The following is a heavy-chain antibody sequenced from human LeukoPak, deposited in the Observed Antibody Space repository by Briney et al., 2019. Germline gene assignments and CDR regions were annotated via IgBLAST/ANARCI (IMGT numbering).Heavy chain of an antibody. D-gene: IGHD6-19*01. J-gene: IGHJ4*02. CDR1: GFTFSSYW. CDR3: AREVAGFDY. V-gene: IGHV3-48*01. CDR2: ISISSSTI. Sequence: GGSLRLSCAASGFTFSSYWMTWVRQAPGKGLEWVSYISISSSTIYYADSVKGRFTISRDNAKNSLYLQMNSLRVEDTAVYYCAREVAGFDYWGQGTLVTVSS.